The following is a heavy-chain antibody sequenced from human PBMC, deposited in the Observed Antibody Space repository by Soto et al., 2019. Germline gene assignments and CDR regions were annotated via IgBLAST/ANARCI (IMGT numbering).Heavy chain of an antibody. CDR1: GASFSSSTGYY. CDR2: VHPSGNT. J-gene: IGHJ4*02. CDR3: TTGGDAWQTGL. V-gene: IGHV4-39*02. Sequence: QLQLQESGPGLVKPSETLSLTCTVSGASFSSSTGYYWGWMRQPPGKGLEWLGTVHPSGNTYYNPSFKSRVTISKVSSMNHLTLKLTSVNAADTAIYYCTTGGDAWQTGLWGQGTLVTASS. D-gene: IGHD2-21*01.